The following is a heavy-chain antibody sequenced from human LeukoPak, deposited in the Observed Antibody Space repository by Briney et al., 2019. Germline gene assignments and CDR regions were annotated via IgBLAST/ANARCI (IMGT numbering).Heavy chain of an antibody. J-gene: IGHJ5*02. Sequence: SETLSLTCTASGGSISSSDYFWSWIRQPAGKGLEWIGRINSRGSINYNPSLKSRVTLSVDTSKNQFSLKPTSVTVADTAVYYCARYRLGWFDPWGQGTLVTVSS. CDR2: INSRGSI. D-gene: IGHD6-25*01. CDR1: GGSISSSDYF. V-gene: IGHV4-61*02. CDR3: ARYRLGWFDP.